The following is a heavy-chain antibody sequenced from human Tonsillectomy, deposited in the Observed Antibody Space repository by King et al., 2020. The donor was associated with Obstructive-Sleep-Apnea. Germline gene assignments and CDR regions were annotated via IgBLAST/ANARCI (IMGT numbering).Heavy chain of an antibody. J-gene: IGHJ4*02. CDR1: GFTFRSYG. D-gene: IGHD1-26*01. CDR3: AKDDARVGATGLDY. Sequence: VQLVESGGGVVQPGRSLRLSCAASGFTFRSYGMHWVRQAPGKGLEGVAVIWYDGRNKYYADSVKGRFTISRDNSKNTLYLQMNSLRAEDTAVYYCAKDDARVGATGLDYWGQGTLVTVSS. CDR2: IWYDGRNK. V-gene: IGHV3-33*06.